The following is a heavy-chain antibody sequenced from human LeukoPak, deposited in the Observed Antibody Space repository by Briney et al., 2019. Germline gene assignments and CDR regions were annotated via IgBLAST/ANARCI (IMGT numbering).Heavy chain of an antibody. D-gene: IGHD3-10*01. CDR1: GYSISSGYY. CDR3: ARAGAYGSGSYNWFDP. Sequence: SETLSLTCTVSGYSISSGYYWGWIRQPPGKGLEWIGSIYHSGSTYYNPSLKSRVTISVDTSKNQFSLKLSSVTAADTAVYYCARAGAYGSGSYNWFDPWGQGTLVTVSS. CDR2: IYHSGST. V-gene: IGHV4-38-2*02. J-gene: IGHJ5*02.